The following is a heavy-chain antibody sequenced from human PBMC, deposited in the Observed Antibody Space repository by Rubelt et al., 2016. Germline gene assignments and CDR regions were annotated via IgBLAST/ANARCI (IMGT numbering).Heavy chain of an antibody. CDR3: ARDHSSGWYLEGFFDY. CDR2: SYHSGST. J-gene: IGHJ4*02. V-gene: IGHV4-38-2*02. CDR1: GYSISSGYY. Sequence: QVQLQESGPGLVKPSETLSLTCTVSGYSISSGYYWGWIRQPPGKGLEWIGSSYHSGSTYYNPALKSRVTISVTTSKNQFSRKLSVVTAADTAVYYCARDHSSGWYLEGFFDYWGQGTLVTVSS. D-gene: IGHD6-19*01.